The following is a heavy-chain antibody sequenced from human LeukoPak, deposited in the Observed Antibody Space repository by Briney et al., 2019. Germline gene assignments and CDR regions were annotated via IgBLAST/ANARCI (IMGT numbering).Heavy chain of an antibody. J-gene: IGHJ4*02. V-gene: IGHV1-3*01. Sequence: ASVKVSCKASGYTFTSYAMHWVRQAPGQRLEWMGWINAGNGNTKYSQKFQGRVTITRDTSASTAYMELTSLKSEDTAVYYCARDSLRYGDYDYWGQGTLVIVSS. CDR3: ARDSLRYGDYDY. CDR2: INAGNGNT. D-gene: IGHD4-17*01. CDR1: GYTFTSYA.